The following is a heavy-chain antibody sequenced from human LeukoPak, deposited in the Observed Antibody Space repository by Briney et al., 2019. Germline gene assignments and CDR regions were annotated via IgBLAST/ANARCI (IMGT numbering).Heavy chain of an antibody. Sequence: GGSLRLSCAASGFIFSSYSMNWVRQAPGKGLEWVSSISNDNTYIFYADSVKGRFTISRDNAKNSLYLQMNSLRVEDTAVYYCARGLPASILGISTGAWGQGTLVTVSS. CDR3: ARGLPASILGISTGA. J-gene: IGHJ4*02. CDR2: ISNDNTYI. V-gene: IGHV3-21*01. D-gene: IGHD1-26*01. CDR1: GFIFSSYS.